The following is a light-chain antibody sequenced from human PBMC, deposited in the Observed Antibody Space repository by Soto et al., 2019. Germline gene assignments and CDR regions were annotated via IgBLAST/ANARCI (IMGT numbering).Light chain of an antibody. CDR1: SSDVGGYNY. J-gene: IGLJ3*02. CDR3: SSYTSTNTGV. Sequence: QSALTQPASVSGSPGQSITISCSGTSSDVGGYNYVSWYQHHPGKAPKLMIYYVSDRPSGVSNRFSGSKSGNTASLTISGLQAEDEADYYCSSYTSTNTGVFGGGTKVTVL. V-gene: IGLV2-14*03. CDR2: YVS.